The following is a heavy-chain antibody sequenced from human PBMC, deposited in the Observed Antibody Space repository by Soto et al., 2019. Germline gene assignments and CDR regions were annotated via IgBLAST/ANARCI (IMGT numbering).Heavy chain of an antibody. J-gene: IGHJ4*02. Sequence: ASVKVSCKASGYTFTSYGISWVRQAPGQGLEWMGWISAYNGNTNYAQKLQGRVTMTTDTSTSTAYMELRSLRSDDTAAYYCARGPSHYDFWSGYLFDYWGQGTLATVSS. D-gene: IGHD3-3*01. CDR1: GYTFTSYG. CDR2: ISAYNGNT. V-gene: IGHV1-18*01. CDR3: ARGPSHYDFWSGYLFDY.